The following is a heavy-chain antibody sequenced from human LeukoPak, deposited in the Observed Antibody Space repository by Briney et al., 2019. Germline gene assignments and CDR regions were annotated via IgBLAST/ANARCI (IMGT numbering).Heavy chain of an antibody. Sequence: SQTLSLTCAISGDSVSSKSTAWNWIRQSPSRGLEWLGRTYYRSKWYKDYAVSVKSRIIINPDTSKNQISLQLISVTPEDTAVYYCAFYDFRVGYGMDVWGQGTTVIVSS. CDR2: TYYRSKWYK. V-gene: IGHV6-1*01. J-gene: IGHJ6*02. D-gene: IGHD3/OR15-3a*01. CDR3: AFYDFRVGYGMDV. CDR1: GDSVSSKSTA.